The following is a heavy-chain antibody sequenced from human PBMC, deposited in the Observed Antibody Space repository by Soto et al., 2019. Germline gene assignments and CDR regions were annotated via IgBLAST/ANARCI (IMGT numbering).Heavy chain of an antibody. CDR1: VGSFSGYY. CDR3: ARRVRGVNDTFDI. J-gene: IGHJ3*02. D-gene: IGHD3-10*01. V-gene: IGHV4-34*02. CDR2: INQSGST. Sequence: QVQLQQWGAGLLKPSETLSLTCGVYVGSFSGYYWSWIRQHPGKGLEWIGEINQSGSTNYNPSLKSRVTVSVDTSEDQSSLKLISVTAADAAVYYCARRVRGVNDTFDIWGQGTMVTVSS.